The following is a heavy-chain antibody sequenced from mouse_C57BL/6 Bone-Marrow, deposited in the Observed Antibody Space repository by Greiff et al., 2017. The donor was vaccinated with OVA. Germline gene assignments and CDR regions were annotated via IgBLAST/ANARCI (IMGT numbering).Heavy chain of an antibody. D-gene: IGHD2-3*01. Sequence: EVQLVESGGGLVKPGGSLKLSCAASGFTFSSYTMSWVRQTPEKRLEWVATISGGGGNTYYPDSVKGRFPISRANAKNTLYLQMSSLRSEDTALYDCARHEGLYDGYYGFAYWGQGTLVTVSA. CDR2: ISGGGGNT. CDR3: ARHEGLYDGYYGFAY. CDR1: GFTFSSYT. V-gene: IGHV5-9*01. J-gene: IGHJ3*01.